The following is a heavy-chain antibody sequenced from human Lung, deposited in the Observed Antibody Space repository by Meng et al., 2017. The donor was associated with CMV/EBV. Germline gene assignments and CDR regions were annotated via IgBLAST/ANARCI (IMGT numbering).Heavy chain of an antibody. V-gene: IGHV3-23*01. CDR1: GFTFSSYA. Sequence: GESLKISCAASGFTFSSYAMSWVRQAPGKGLEWVSAISGSGGSTYYADSVKGRFTISRDNSKNTLYLQMNSLRAEDTAVYYCVKRLGGLLSSDADLGYWGQGTLVTVSS. CDR3: VKRLGGLLSSDADLGY. CDR2: ISGSGGST. D-gene: IGHD3-10*01. J-gene: IGHJ4*02.